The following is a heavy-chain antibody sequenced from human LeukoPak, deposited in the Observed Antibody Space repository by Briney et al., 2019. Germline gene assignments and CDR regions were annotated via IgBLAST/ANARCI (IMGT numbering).Heavy chain of an antibody. V-gene: IGHV4-59*01. CDR1: GGSISSYY. J-gene: IGHJ4*02. D-gene: IGHD1/OR15-1a*01. CDR3: ARYEHNFDY. Sequence: ASETLSLTCTVSGGSISSYYWSWIRQPPGKGLEWIGYIYYSGSTNYNPSLKSRVTISVDTSKNQFSLKLSSVTAADTAVYYCARYEHNFDYWGQGTLVTVSS. CDR2: IYYSGST.